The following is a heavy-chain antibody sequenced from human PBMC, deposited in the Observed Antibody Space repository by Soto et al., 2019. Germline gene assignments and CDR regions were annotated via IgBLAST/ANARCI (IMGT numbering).Heavy chain of an antibody. CDR3: ARLYLAPPFTSLDH. Sequence: EVHLVESGGGLVQPGGSLRLSCAASGFNFSNYWLSWVRQAPGKGLEWVGHIKKDGSEKYYVGSVVDRFTISRDNAENSLYLQMNSLRAEDTAVYYCARLYLAPPFTSLDHWGQGTLVTVSS. D-gene: IGHD3-16*01. CDR1: GFNFSNYW. CDR2: IKKDGSEK. V-gene: IGHV3-7*01. J-gene: IGHJ4*02.